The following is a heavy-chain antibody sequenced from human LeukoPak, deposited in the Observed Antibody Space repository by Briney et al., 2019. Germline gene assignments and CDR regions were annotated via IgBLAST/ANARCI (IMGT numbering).Heavy chain of an antibody. CDR1: GFTFSSYA. Sequence: PGGSLRLSCAASGFTFSSYAMHWVRQAPGKGLEWVAVISYDGRNKYYADSVKGRFTISRDNSKNTLYLQMNSLRAEDTAVYYCARRGYSYGSNYFDYWGQGTLVTVSS. J-gene: IGHJ4*02. CDR3: ARRGYSYGSNYFDY. V-gene: IGHV3-30*04. CDR2: ISYDGRNK. D-gene: IGHD5-18*01.